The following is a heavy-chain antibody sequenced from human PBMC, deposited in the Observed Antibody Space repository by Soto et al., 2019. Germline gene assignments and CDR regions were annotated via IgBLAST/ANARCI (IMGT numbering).Heavy chain of an antibody. Sequence: QVQLVESGGGVVQPGRSLRLSCAASGFTFSSYAMHWVRQAPGKGLEWVAVISYDGSKKYYADSVKGRFTISRDNPKNTLYLQMNSLRAEDTAVYYCARTAWFGEFAYYYYGIDVWGQGTTVTVSS. V-gene: IGHV3-30-3*01. D-gene: IGHD3-10*01. CDR1: GFTFSSYA. J-gene: IGHJ6*02. CDR3: ARTAWFGEFAYYYYGIDV. CDR2: ISYDGSKK.